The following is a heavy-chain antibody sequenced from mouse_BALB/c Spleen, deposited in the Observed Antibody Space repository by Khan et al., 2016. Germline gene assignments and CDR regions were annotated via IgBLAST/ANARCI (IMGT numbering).Heavy chain of an antibody. Sequence: EVKLLESGGGLVQPGGSLKLSCAASGFAFSSYWMRWVRQAPGKGLEWIGEINPDSSTINYTPSLEDKFIISRDNAKSTLYLQLSKVRSEDTALYDCARLHYDGWFAYWGQGTLVTVSA. J-gene: IGHJ3*01. CDR1: GFAFSSYW. D-gene: IGHD1-2*01. CDR2: INPDSSTI. V-gene: IGHV4-1*02. CDR3: ARLHYDGWFAY.